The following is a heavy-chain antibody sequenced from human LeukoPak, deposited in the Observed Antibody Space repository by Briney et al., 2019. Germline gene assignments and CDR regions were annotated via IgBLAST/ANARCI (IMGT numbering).Heavy chain of an antibody. CDR3: ARGGSGWSNFDY. D-gene: IGHD6-19*01. Sequence: ASVKVSCKASGGTFSSYAISWVRQAPGQGLEWMGGIIPIFGTANYAQKFQGRVTITADESTSPAYMELSSLRSEDTAVYYCARGGSGWSNFDYWGQGTLVTVSS. CDR1: GGTFSSYA. V-gene: IGHV1-69*13. CDR2: IIPIFGTA. J-gene: IGHJ4*02.